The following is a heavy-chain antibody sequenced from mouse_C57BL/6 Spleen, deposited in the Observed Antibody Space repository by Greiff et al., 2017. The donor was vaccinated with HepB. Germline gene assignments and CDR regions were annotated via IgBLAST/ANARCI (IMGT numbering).Heavy chain of an antibody. CDR3: ARRRKITTVVDHFDY. CDR1: GYTFTDYN. D-gene: IGHD1-1*01. Sequence: VQLKQSGPELVKPGASVKMSCKASGYTFTDYNMHWVKQSHGKSLEWIGYINPNNGGTSYNQKFKGKATLTVNKSSSTAYMELRSLTSEDSAVYYCARRRKITTVVDHFDYWGQGTTLTVSS. V-gene: IGHV1-22*01. J-gene: IGHJ2*01. CDR2: INPNNGGT.